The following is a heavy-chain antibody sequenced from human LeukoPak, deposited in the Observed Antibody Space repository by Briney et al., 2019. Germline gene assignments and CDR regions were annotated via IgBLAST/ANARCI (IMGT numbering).Heavy chain of an antibody. V-gene: IGHV4-30-2*02. Sequence: PSETLSLTCAVSGGSISSGGYSWSWIRQPPGKGLEWIGYIYHSGSTYYNPSLKSRVTISVDRSKNQFSLKLSSVTAADTAVYYCATMGTIVGAPQYAFDIWGQGTMVTVSS. CDR3: ATMGTIVGAPQYAFDI. D-gene: IGHD1-26*01. CDR2: IYHSGST. CDR1: GGSISSGGYS. J-gene: IGHJ3*02.